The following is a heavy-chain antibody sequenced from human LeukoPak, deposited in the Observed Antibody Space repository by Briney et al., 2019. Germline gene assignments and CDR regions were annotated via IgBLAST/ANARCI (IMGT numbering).Heavy chain of an antibody. Sequence: WASVKVSCKASGGTFSSYAISWVRQAPGQGLEWMGGIIPIFGTANYAQKFQGRVTITADESTSTAYMELSSLRSEDTAVYYCARGAGIAVAGTSTRRGFFDYWGQGTLVTVSS. CDR1: GGTFSSYA. V-gene: IGHV1-69*13. CDR3: ARGAGIAVAGTSTRRGFFDY. D-gene: IGHD6-19*01. CDR2: IIPIFGTA. J-gene: IGHJ4*02.